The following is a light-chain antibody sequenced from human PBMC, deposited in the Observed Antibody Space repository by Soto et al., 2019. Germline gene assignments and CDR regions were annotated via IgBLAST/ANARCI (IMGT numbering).Light chain of an antibody. Sequence: QSVLTRPASVSGSPGQSITISCTGTSGDIGSYNRVSWYQQYPGKAPKLIIYEVTDRPSGVSNRFSGSKSGNTASLTISGLQAEDEAEYYCSSYTNINTRACVFGTGTKVTVL. CDR1: SGDIGSYNR. V-gene: IGLV2-14*01. CDR3: SSYTNINTRACV. CDR2: EVT. J-gene: IGLJ1*01.